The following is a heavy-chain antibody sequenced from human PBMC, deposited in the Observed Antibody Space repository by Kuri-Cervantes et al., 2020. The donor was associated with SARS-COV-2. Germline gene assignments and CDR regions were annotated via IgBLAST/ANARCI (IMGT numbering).Heavy chain of an antibody. J-gene: IGHJ4*02. CDR1: GFTFSSYW. V-gene: IGHV3-74*01. CDR3: AREGHSNYIKY. CDR2: INSDGSST. Sequence: GESLKISCAASGFTFSSYWMHWVRQAPGKGLVWVSRINSDGSSTSYADSVKGRFTISRDNAKNTLYLQMNSLRAEDTAVYYCAREGHSNYIKYWGQGTLVTVSS. D-gene: IGHD4-11*01.